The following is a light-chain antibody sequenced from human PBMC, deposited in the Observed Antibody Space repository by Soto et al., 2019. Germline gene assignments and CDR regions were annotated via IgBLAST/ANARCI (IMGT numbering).Light chain of an antibody. J-gene: IGKJ1*01. V-gene: IGKV3-15*01. CDR2: GAS. CDR3: QQYNSWPRT. Sequence: EIVMTQSPATLSVSPGERATLSCRASQSVSSNLAWYQQKPGQAPRLLIYGASTRATGIPARFSGSGSGTDFTLTISSLQPEDFAVYYCQQYNSWPRTFGQGTQVEI. CDR1: QSVSSN.